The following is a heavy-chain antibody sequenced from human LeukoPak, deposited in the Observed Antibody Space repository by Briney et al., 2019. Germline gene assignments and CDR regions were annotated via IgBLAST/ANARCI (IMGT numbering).Heavy chain of an antibody. Sequence: GGSLRLSCAASGGTFSSYAISWVRQAPGQGLEWMGGIIPIFGTANYAQKFQGRVTITADESTSTAYMELSSLRSEDTAVYYCAGEDAAAGTYWGQGTLVTVSS. CDR2: IIPIFGTA. D-gene: IGHD6-13*01. CDR3: AGEDAAAGTY. CDR1: GGTFSSYA. V-gene: IGHV1-69*01. J-gene: IGHJ4*02.